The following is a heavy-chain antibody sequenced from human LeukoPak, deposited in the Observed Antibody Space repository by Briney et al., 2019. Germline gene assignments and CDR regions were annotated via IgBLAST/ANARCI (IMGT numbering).Heavy chain of an antibody. CDR2: INPNSGGT. J-gene: IGHJ5*02. CDR3: ARCLRNNGDYSNWFDP. Sequence: GASVKVSCTASGYTFTGYYMHWVRQAPGQGLEWMGWINPNSGGTNYAQKLQGRVTMTTDTSTRTAYMELRSLRSDDTAVYYCARCLRNNGDYSNWFDPWGQGTLVTVSS. D-gene: IGHD4-17*01. CDR1: GYTFTGYY. V-gene: IGHV1-2*02.